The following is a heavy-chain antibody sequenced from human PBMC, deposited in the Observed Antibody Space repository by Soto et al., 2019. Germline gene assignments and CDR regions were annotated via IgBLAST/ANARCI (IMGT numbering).Heavy chain of an antibody. CDR3: ARVVPGAEAWFGT. J-gene: IGHJ5*02. Sequence: QVQLVQSGVEVKRPGASVKVSCKTSGYTFSNYGITWVRQTPGQPLEWMGWISLYSDGTNYAQKFQGRVSMTTDTATTPAYMELRSLRSEDPAVYYCARVVPGAEAWFGTWGQGTLVTVSS. V-gene: IGHV1-18*01. D-gene: IGHD2-2*01. CDR1: GYTFSNYG. CDR2: ISLYSDGT.